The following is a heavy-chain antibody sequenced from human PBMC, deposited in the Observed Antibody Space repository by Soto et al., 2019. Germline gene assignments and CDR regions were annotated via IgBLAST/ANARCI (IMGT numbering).Heavy chain of an antibody. CDR1: GGSISSGDYY. J-gene: IGHJ4*02. V-gene: IGHV4-30-4*01. CDR2: IYYSGST. CDR3: ARSLPNLEWLSHFDY. D-gene: IGHD3-3*01. Sequence: SETLSLTCTVSGGSISSGDYYWSWIRQPPGKGLEWIGYIYYSGSTYYNPSLKSRVTISVDTSKNQFSLKLSSVTAADAAVYYCARSLPNLEWLSHFDYWGQGTLVTVSS.